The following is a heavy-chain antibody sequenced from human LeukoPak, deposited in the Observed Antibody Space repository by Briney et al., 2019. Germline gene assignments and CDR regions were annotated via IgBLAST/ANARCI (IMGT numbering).Heavy chain of an antibody. V-gene: IGHV4-39*01. Sequence: SETLSLTCTVSGGSISSRNYYWGWIRQSPGKGLEWIGSIYYSGSTYYKSSLKSRVTISADTSRNQFSLRLTSVTATDMAVYYCARQPPFFGDYGGYWGQGALVTVSS. D-gene: IGHD4/OR15-4a*01. CDR3: ARQPPFFGDYGGY. CDR2: IYYSGST. CDR1: GGSISSRNYY. J-gene: IGHJ4*02.